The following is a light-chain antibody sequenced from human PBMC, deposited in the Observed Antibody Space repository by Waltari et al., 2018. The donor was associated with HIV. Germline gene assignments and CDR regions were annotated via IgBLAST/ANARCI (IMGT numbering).Light chain of an antibody. CDR3: QSYDSSNHWV. CDR2: EDN. Sequence: NFMLTQPHSVSESPGKTVTISCTRSSGSIASNNVQRYQQRPGSAPTTVIYEDNQSPSGVPVRFSGSIDSSSNSASLTISGLKTEDEADYYCQSYDSSNHWVFGGGTKLTVL. J-gene: IGLJ3*02. V-gene: IGLV6-57*04. CDR1: SGSIASNN.